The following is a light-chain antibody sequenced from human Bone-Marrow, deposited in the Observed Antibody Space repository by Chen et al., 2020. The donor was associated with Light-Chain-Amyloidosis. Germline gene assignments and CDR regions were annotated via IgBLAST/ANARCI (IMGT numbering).Light chain of an antibody. Sequence: QSALTQPRSVSGSLGRSVTISCTGTSSDVGAYTYVSWYQQHPVKAPKLIIYDVNKRPSGVPGRFAGSQSGSTASLTISRLQTDDESDYLYSSYAGTYTWVFGGGTKLTVL. CDR3: SSYAGTYTWV. CDR1: SSDVGAYTY. V-gene: IGLV2-11*01. CDR2: DVN. J-gene: IGLJ3*02.